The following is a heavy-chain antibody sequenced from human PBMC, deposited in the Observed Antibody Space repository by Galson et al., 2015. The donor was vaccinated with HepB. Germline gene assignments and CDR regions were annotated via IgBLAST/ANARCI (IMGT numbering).Heavy chain of an antibody. CDR2: INHSGST. CDR1: GGSFSGYY. J-gene: IGHJ5*02. D-gene: IGHD3-10*01. V-gene: IGHV4-34*01. CDR3: ARGTYGSGSYYNANPLQSGRPKPAKNKKFDP. Sequence: SETLSLTCAVYGGSFSGYYWSWIRQPPGKGLEWIGEINHSGSTNYNPSLKSRVTISVDTSKNQFALKLSSVTAADTAVYYCARGTYGSGSYYNANPLQSGRPKPAKNKKFDPWGQGTLVTVSS.